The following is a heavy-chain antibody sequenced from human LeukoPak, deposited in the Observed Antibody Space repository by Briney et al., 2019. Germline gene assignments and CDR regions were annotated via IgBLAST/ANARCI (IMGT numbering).Heavy chain of an antibody. CDR3: ARTTEAHSWRTRYYDYYMDV. V-gene: IGHV4-59*01. CDR1: GGSISSYY. Sequence: KASETLSLTCTVSGGSISSYYWSWIRQPPGKGLEWIGYIYYSGSTNYNPSLKSRVTISVDTSKNQFSLKLSSVTAADTAVYYCARTTEAHSWRTRYYDYYMDVWGKGTMVTVSS. D-gene: IGHD6-13*01. CDR2: IYYSGST. J-gene: IGHJ6*03.